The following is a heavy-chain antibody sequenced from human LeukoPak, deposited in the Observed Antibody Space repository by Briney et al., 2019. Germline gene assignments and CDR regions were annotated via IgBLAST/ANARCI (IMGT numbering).Heavy chain of an antibody. J-gene: IGHJ4*02. CDR2: ISYDGSNK. V-gene: IGHV3-30*18. D-gene: IGHD5-12*01. CDR3: AKDRRGATIENFDY. Sequence: GGSLRLSCAASGFTFSSSGMHWVRQAPGKGLEWVAVISYDGSNKYYADSVKGRFTISRDNSKNTLYLQMNSLRAEDTAVYYCAKDRRGATIENFDYWGQGTLVTVSS. CDR1: GFTFSSSG.